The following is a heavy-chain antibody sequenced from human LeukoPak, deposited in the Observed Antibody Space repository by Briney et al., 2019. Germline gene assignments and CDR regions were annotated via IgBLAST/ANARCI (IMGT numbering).Heavy chain of an antibody. Sequence: GGSLRLSCAASGFTFSSYWMTWVRQAPGKGLEWVANIKQDGGEKYYLVSVKGRFTISRDNAKNSLYLQMNSLRAEDTAVYYCARVSAEWLLFYWGQGTLVTVSS. CDR3: ARVSAEWLLFY. D-gene: IGHD3-3*01. J-gene: IGHJ4*02. V-gene: IGHV3-7*01. CDR2: IKQDGGEK. CDR1: GFTFSSYW.